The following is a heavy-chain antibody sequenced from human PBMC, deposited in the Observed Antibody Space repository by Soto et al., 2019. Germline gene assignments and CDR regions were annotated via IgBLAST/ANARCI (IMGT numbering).Heavy chain of an antibody. CDR1: GFTFSSFP. Sequence: QVQLVESGGGVVQPGRSVRLSCAASGFTFSSFPMHWVRQAPGKGLRWVAVVSYDESNKYYAESVKGRFTISRDDSKNTLYLQMNSLRAEDTAVYYYARGALDYGDRYWYFDLWGRGTLVTVSS. CDR3: ARGALDYGDRYWYFDL. J-gene: IGHJ2*01. D-gene: IGHD4-17*01. CDR2: VSYDESNK. V-gene: IGHV3-30-3*01.